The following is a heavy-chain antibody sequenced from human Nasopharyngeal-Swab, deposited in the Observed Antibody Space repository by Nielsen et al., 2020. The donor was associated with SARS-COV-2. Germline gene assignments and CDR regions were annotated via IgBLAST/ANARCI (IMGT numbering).Heavy chain of an antibody. D-gene: IGHD1-1*01. CDR1: GYTFTNYG. CDR3: ATDHWNRFDY. CDR2: VSPLNGRT. Sequence: VKVSCKASGYTFTNYGVSWVRQAPGQGLEWMGWVSPLNGRTNYIQKFQGRIIMTTDTSTNTAFMELTDLTSDDTAVYYCATDHWNRFDYWGQGTQVTVSS. J-gene: IGHJ4*02. V-gene: IGHV1-18*01.